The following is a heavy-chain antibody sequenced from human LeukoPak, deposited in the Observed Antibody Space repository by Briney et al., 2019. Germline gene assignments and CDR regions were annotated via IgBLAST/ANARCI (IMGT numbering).Heavy chain of an antibody. J-gene: IGHJ4*02. CDR3: ARDVYYYDSSGYHLFDY. Sequence: SETLSLTCAVYGGSFSGYYWSWIRQPPGKGLEWIGEINHSGSTNYNPSLKSRVTISVDTSKNQFSLKLSSVTAADTAVYYCARDVYYYDSSGYHLFDYWGQGTLVTVSS. CDR2: INHSGST. V-gene: IGHV4-34*01. D-gene: IGHD3-22*01. CDR1: GGSFSGYY.